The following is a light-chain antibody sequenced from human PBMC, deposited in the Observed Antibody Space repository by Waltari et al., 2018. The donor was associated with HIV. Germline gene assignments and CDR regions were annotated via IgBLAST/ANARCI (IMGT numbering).Light chain of an antibody. J-gene: IGLJ1*01. Sequence: QSALSQPASVSASPGQSVAISCSGSASDIGRYNYVSWYQQHPDKTPRLILFDVNSRPAGISERFSGSKSGTTASLTISTVETDDEADYYCASYTVNSTGVFGSGTKLTVL. V-gene: IGLV2-14*03. CDR1: ASDIGRYNY. CDR3: ASYTVNSTGV. CDR2: DVN.